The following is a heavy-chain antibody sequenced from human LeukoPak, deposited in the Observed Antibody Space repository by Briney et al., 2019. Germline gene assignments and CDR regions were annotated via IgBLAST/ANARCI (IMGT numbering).Heavy chain of an antibody. Sequence: PSETLSLTCTVSGDSFSDFSYYWGWIRQPPGKGLEWIGSIYQSGSTYYNPSLTSRVTISVDTPKKQLSLKMSSVTAADTAVYYCARKPYYYDSSDYWADAFDIWGQGTMVTVSS. J-gene: IGHJ3*02. CDR2: IYQSGST. V-gene: IGHV4-39*07. CDR3: ARKPYYYDSSDYWADAFDI. D-gene: IGHD3-22*01. CDR1: GDSFSDFSYY.